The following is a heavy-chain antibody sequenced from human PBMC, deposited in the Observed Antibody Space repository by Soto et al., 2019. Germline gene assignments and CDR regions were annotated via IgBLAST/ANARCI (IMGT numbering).Heavy chain of an antibody. Sequence: QVQLVESGGGVVQPGRSLRLSCVDSGFIFSSHAMHWVRQAPVKGLAWVAIISYDGSNAYYADSVKGRFTVSRDNTKNPLYLKTNRLKVEYTSMYYCERDGYRVGATSRGYWYCDLWGRGTLVCVYS. CDR2: ISYDGSNA. J-gene: IGHJ2*01. V-gene: IGHV3-30-3*01. CDR1: GFIFSSHA. D-gene: IGHD1-26*01. CDR3: ERDGYRVGATSRGYWYCDL.